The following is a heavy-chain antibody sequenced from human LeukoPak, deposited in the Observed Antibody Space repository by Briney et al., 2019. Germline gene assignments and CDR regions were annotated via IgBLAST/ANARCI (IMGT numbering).Heavy chain of an antibody. D-gene: IGHD5-18*01. CDR1: EFTFSSYW. CDR3: ARDAGYGYDRFDY. CDR2: IKQDGSEK. V-gene: IGHV3-7*01. Sequence: PGGSLRLSCAASEFTFSSYWMSWVRQAPGKGLEWVASIKQDGSEKYYVDSVKGRVTISRDNAKNSLYLQMNSLRAEDTAVYYCARDAGYGYDRFDYWGQGTQVTVSS. J-gene: IGHJ4*02.